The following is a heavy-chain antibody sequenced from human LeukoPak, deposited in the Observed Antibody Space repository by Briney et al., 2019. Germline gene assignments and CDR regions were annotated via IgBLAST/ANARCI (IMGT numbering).Heavy chain of an antibody. Sequence: GGSLRLSCVASGFTVCINYMSWVRQAPGKGLEWVSVIYSGGSTYYADSVKGRFTISRDNSKNTLYLQMNSLRAEDTAVYYCASGSGSYRTPYYYMDVWGTGTTVTVSS. J-gene: IGHJ6*03. CDR2: IYSGGST. V-gene: IGHV3-53*01. D-gene: IGHD3-10*01. CDR1: GFTVCINY. CDR3: ASGSGSYRTPYYYMDV.